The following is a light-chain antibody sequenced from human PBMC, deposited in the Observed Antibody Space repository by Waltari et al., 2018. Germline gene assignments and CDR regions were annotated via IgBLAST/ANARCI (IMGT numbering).Light chain of an antibody. Sequence: DIVMTQSPLSLPVTPGEPASIPCRSSQSLLDRSGNNYLDWYLQKPGQSPQLLIYLGSNRASGVPDRFSGSGSGTDFTLKISRVEAEDVGIYYCMQALQSPLTFGGGTKVEIK. V-gene: IGKV2-28*01. CDR2: LGS. J-gene: IGKJ4*01. CDR3: MQALQSPLT. CDR1: QSLLDRSGNNY.